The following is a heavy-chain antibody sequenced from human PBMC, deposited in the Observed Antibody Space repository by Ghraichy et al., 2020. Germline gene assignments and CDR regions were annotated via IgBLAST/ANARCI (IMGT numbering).Heavy chain of an antibody. CDR3: ARDYCGGDCPHTEYYFDY. CDR1: GFTFSSYS. Sequence: GGSLRLSCAASGFTFSSYSMNWVRQAPGKGLEWVSSISSSSSYIYYADSVKGRFTISRDNAKNSLYLQMNSLRAEDTAVYYCARDYCGGDCPHTEYYFDYWGQGTLVTVSS. V-gene: IGHV3-21*01. CDR2: ISSSSSYI. D-gene: IGHD2-21*02. J-gene: IGHJ4*02.